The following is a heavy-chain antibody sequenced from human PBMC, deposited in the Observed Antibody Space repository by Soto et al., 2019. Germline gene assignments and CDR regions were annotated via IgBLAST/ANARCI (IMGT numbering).Heavy chain of an antibody. CDR2: ISGSGSST. V-gene: IGHV3-23*01. CDR3: AIFDFWSGYYRGY. Sequence: GGSLRLSCAASGFTFSTYATSWVRQAPGKGLEWVSTISGSGSSTYYADSVKGRFSISRDNSKNTLYLHMNSLRAEDTAVYYCAIFDFWSGYYRGYWGPGTLVTVS. J-gene: IGHJ4*02. CDR1: GFTFSTYA. D-gene: IGHD3-3*01.